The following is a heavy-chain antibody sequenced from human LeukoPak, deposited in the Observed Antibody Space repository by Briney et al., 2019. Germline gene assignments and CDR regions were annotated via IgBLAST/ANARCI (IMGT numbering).Heavy chain of an antibody. J-gene: IGHJ4*02. CDR1: GVTLSSYA. D-gene: IGHD6-13*01. V-gene: IGHV3-23*01. Sequence: GGSLRLSCAASGVTLSSYAMSWVRQAPGKGLEWVSAISGSGDSTYYGDSVKGRFTISRDNSKSTLYLQMNSLRAEDTAVYYCAKTRPLDSSSWSHGDYWGQGTLVTVSS. CDR3: AKTRPLDSSSWSHGDY. CDR2: ISGSGDST.